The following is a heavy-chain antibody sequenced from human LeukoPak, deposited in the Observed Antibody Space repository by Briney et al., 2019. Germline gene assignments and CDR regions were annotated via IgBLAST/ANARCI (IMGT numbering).Heavy chain of an antibody. CDR3: AKEVRESAWYYFDY. CDR1: GFTFSSYA. CDR2: IRSSGVST. Sequence: GGSLRLSCAASGFTFSSYAMSWVRQAPGKGLEWVSGIRSSGVSTYYADSVKGRFTISRDNSKNTLYLQMNSLRAEDTAVYYCAKEVRESAWYYFDYWGQGTLVTVSS. V-gene: IGHV3-23*01. J-gene: IGHJ4*02. D-gene: IGHD3-10*01.